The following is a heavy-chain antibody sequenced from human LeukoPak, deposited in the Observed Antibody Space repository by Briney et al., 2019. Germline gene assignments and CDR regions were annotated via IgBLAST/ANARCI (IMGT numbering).Heavy chain of an antibody. Sequence: GGSLRLSCAASGFTFSGSALHWVRQASGKGLEWVGRIRSTANGYATAYAASVKGRFTISRDGSKNTAYLQMDSLKTEDTAVYYCTGNYYGSGSYADFDYWGQGTLVTVSS. V-gene: IGHV3-73*01. D-gene: IGHD3-10*01. CDR2: IRSTANGYAT. J-gene: IGHJ4*02. CDR1: GFTFSGSA. CDR3: TGNYYGSGSYADFDY.